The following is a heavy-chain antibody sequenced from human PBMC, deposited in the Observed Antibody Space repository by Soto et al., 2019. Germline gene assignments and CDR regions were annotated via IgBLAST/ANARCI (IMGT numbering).Heavy chain of an antibody. CDR1: GGTFSSYA. J-gene: IGHJ5*02. CDR2: VIPIFGTA. Sequence: QVQLVQSGAEVKKPGSSVKVSCKASGGTFSSYAISWVRQAPGQGLEWMGGVIPIFGTANYAQKFQGRVTITADESTSTAYMELSSLRSEDTAVYYCARAGYRGTIFGNVLNWFDPWGQGTLVTVSS. V-gene: IGHV1-69*01. CDR3: ARAGYRGTIFGNVLNWFDP. D-gene: IGHD3-3*01.